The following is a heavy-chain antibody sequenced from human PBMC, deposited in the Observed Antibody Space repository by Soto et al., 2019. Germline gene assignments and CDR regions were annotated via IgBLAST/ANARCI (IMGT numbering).Heavy chain of an antibody. V-gene: IGHV3-23*01. J-gene: IGHJ3*02. CDR3: AKDRPPPKKYDSSGYYHDAFDI. D-gene: IGHD3-22*01. Sequence: GGSLRLSCAASGFTFSSYAMSWVRQAPGKGLEWVSAISGSGGSTYYADSVKGRFTISRDNSKNTLYLQMNSLRAEDTAVYYCAKDRPPPKKYDSSGYYHDAFDIWGQGTMVTVSS. CDR1: GFTFSSYA. CDR2: ISGSGGST.